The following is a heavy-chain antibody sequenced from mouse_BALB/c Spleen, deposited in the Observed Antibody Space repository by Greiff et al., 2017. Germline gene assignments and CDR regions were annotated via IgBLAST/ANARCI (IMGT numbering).Heavy chain of an antibody. J-gene: IGHJ1*01. D-gene: IGHD1-1*01. CDR3: AKGITTVVWDWYFEV. Sequence: VQLKQSGPGLVKPSQSLSLTCTVTGYSITSDYAWNWIRQFPGNKLEWMGYISYSGSTSYNPSLKSRISITRDTSKNQFFLQLNSVTTEDTATYYCAKGITTVVWDWYFEVWGAGTTVTVSS. CDR2: ISYSGST. V-gene: IGHV3-2*02. CDR1: GYSITSDYA.